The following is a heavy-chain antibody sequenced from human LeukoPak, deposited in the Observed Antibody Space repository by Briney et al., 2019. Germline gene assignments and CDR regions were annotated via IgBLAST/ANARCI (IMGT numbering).Heavy chain of an antibody. J-gene: IGHJ5*02. Sequence: SETLSLTCTVSGGSISSGSYYWSWIRQPAGKGLEWIGRIYASGSTNYNPSLKGRVTISVDTSKNQFSLKLSSVTAADTAVYYCARAGRYCSNTSCFDWFDPWGQGTLVTVSS. CDR2: IYASGST. CDR3: ARAGRYCSNTSCFDWFDP. CDR1: GGSISSGSYY. V-gene: IGHV4-61*02. D-gene: IGHD2-2*01.